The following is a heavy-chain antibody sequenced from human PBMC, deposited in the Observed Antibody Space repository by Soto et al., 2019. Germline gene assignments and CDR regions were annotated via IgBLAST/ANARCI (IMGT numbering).Heavy chain of an antibody. CDR2: FDPEDGET. V-gene: IGHV1-24*01. CDR1: VYTLTELP. D-gene: IGHD3-16*02. CDR3: ATVTQMITFGGVIVTPMWYFDY. J-gene: IGHJ4*02. Sequence: AWVQVSCRVSVYTLTELPMHGVRPAPGRGVEWMGGFDPEDGETIYAQNFQGKVTMTEDTSTDTAYMELSSLRSEDTAVYYCATVTQMITFGGVIVTPMWYFDYWGQGTLVTVSS.